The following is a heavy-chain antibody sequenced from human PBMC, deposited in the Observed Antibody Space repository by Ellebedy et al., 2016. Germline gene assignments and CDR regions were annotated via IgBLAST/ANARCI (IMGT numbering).Heavy chain of an antibody. V-gene: IGHV4-30-4*01. CDR2: IYNSGNT. J-gene: IGHJ3*02. Sequence: SETLSLXCTVSGGSIISGDYYWTWIRQPPGKDLEWIGHIYNSGNTRYNPSLKSRVTISVDTSKNQFSLKLSSVTAADTAVYYCASSEYCSSTSCFLATANDAFDIWGQGTMVTVSS. CDR1: GGSIISGDYY. CDR3: ASSEYCSSTSCFLATANDAFDI. D-gene: IGHD2-2*01.